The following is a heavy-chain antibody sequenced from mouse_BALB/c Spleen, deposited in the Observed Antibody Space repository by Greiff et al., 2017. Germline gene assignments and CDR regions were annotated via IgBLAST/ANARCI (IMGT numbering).Heavy chain of an antibody. Sequence: QVQLQQPGAELVKPGASVKLSCKASGYTFTSYYMYWVKQRPGQGLEWIGGINPSTGYTEYNQKFKDKATLTADKSSSTAYMQLSSLTSEDSAVYYCARPATSYFDYWGQGTTLTVSS. CDR2: INPSTGYT. CDR3: ARPATSYFDY. CDR1: GYTFTSYY. D-gene: IGHD1-2*01. V-gene: IGHV1S81*02. J-gene: IGHJ2*01.